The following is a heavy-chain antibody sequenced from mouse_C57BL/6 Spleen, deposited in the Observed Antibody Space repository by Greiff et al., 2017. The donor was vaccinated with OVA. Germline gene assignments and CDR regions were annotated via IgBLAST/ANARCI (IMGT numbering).Heavy chain of an antibody. V-gene: IGHV1-66*01. CDR2: IYPGRGNT. Sequence: QVQLQQSGPELVKPGASVKISCKASGYSFTSYYIHWVKQRPGQGLEWIGWIYPGRGNTKYNEKFKGKATLTADTSSSTAYMQLSSLTSEDSAVYYCARLGVVATGDYWGQGTTLTVSS. D-gene: IGHD1-1*01. CDR1: GYSFTSYY. J-gene: IGHJ2*01. CDR3: ARLGVVATGDY.